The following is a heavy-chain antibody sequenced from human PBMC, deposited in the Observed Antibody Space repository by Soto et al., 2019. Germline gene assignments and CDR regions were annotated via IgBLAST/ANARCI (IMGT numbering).Heavy chain of an antibody. CDR1: GYTFTNYW. CDR2: IYPGDSDI. V-gene: IGHV5-51*01. D-gene: IGHD3-10*01. J-gene: IGHJ4*02. Sequence: PGESLKISCKGSGYTFTNYWIGWVRQMPGKGLEWMGIIYPGDSDIRYSPSFQGQVTISADKSISTAYLQWGSLKASDTAVYYCARHGSAGTFASLRYFDYWGQGTVVTVSS. CDR3: ARHGSAGTFASLRYFDY.